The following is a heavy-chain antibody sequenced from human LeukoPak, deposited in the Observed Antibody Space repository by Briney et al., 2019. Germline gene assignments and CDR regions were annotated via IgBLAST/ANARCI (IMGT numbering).Heavy chain of an antibody. CDR2: ISWNSGSI. CDR3: AKGTTYSSGFDY. D-gene: IGHD6-19*01. V-gene: IGHV3-9*01. Sequence: PGGSLRLSCAASGFTFDDYAMHWVRQAPGKGLEWVSGISWNSGSIGYADSVKGRITISRDNAKNSLYLQMNSLRAEDTALYYCAKGTTYSSGFDYWGQGTLVTVSS. J-gene: IGHJ4*02. CDR1: GFTFDDYA.